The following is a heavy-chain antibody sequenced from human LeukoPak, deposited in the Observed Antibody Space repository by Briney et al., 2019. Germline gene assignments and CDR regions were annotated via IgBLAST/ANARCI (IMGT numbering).Heavy chain of an antibody. Sequence: GASVKVSCKASGYTFTSYGISWVRQAPGQGLEWMGGIIPIFGTANYAQKFQGRVTITADESTSTAYMELSSLRSEDTAVYYCANGWSGHDYWGQGTLVTVSS. CDR2: IIPIFGTA. D-gene: IGHD6-19*01. CDR1: GYTFTSYG. J-gene: IGHJ4*02. V-gene: IGHV1-69*13. CDR3: ANGWSGHDY.